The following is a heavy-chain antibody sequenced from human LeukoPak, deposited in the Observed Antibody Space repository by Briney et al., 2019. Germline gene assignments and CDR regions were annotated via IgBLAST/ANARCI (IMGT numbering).Heavy chain of an antibody. J-gene: IGHJ5*02. CDR3: ARDSGTTGDVKFDL. D-gene: IGHD3-10*01. V-gene: IGHV4-4*07. Sequence: SETLSLTCTVSGGSISSYYWSWLRQPAGTALEWIGRIYTSGTITYNPSLKSRVTMSVDTSNNQFSLKLSSVTAADTAVYYCARDSGTTGDVKFDLWGQGTLVTVSS. CDR2: IYTSGTI. CDR1: GGSISSYY.